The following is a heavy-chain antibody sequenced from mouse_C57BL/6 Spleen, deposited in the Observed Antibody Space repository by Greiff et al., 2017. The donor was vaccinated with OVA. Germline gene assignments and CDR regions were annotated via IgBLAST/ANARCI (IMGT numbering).Heavy chain of an antibody. Sequence: QVQLKQSGAELVKPGASVKLSCKASGYTFTEYTIHWVKQRSGQGLEWIGWFYPGSGSIKYNEKFKDKATLTADKSSSTVYMELSRLTSEDSAVYFCARHEPSDYYGSRRYYFDYWGQGTTLTVSS. J-gene: IGHJ2*01. D-gene: IGHD1-1*01. CDR1: GYTFTEYT. CDR2: FYPGSGSI. CDR3: ARHEPSDYYGSRRYYFDY. V-gene: IGHV1-62-2*01.